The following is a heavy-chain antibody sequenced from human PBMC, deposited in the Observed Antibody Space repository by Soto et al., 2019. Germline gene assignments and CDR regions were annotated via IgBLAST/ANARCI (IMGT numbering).Heavy chain of an antibody. J-gene: IGHJ4*02. CDR3: ARVEGATLTYYFDY. Sequence: GASVKVSCKASGGTFSSYTISWVRQAPGQGLEWMGGIIPIFGTANYAQKFQGRVTITADESTSTAYMELSSLRSEDTAVYYCARVEGATLTYYFDYWGQGTLVTVSS. CDR2: IIPIFGTA. D-gene: IGHD1-26*01. V-gene: IGHV1-69*13. CDR1: GGTFSSYT.